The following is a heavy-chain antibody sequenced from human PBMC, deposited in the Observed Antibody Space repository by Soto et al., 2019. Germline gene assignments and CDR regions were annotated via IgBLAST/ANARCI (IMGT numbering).Heavy chain of an antibody. D-gene: IGHD6-13*01. Sequence: PGGSLRLSCAASGFTFSDYYMSWIRQAPGKGLEWVSYISSSGSTIYYADSVKGRFTISRDNAKNSLYLQMNSLRAEDTAVYYCARDGRIAAAGTSVYYGMDVWGQGTTVTVSS. J-gene: IGHJ6*02. CDR2: ISSSGSTI. CDR3: ARDGRIAAAGTSVYYGMDV. CDR1: GFTFSDYY. V-gene: IGHV3-11*01.